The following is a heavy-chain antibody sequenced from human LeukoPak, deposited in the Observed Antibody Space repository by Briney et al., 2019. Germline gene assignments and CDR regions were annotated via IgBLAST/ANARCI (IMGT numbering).Heavy chain of an antibody. D-gene: IGHD2-2*01. CDR2: INTDGNIM. V-gene: IGHV3-74*01. CDR1: GFTFSNPW. Sequence: AGSLRLSCAASGFTFSNPWMHWVRQTPGKGPVWVSCINTDGNIMRYADSVKGRFTISRDNAKNTLYLQMNSLRVEDTAVYYCARAGGPPTAMGFDPWGQGSLVSVST. J-gene: IGHJ5*02. CDR3: ARAGGPPTAMGFDP.